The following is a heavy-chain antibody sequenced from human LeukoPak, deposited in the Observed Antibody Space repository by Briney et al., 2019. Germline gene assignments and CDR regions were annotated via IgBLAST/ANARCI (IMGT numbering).Heavy chain of an antibody. V-gene: IGHV3-9*01. CDR3: AILLYYYDSSGPPSPYVGAFDI. J-gene: IGHJ3*02. CDR2: ISWNSGSI. D-gene: IGHD3-22*01. CDR1: GFTFDDYA. Sequence: GGSLRLSCAASGFTFDDYAMHWVRQAPGKGLEWVSGISWNSGSIGYADSVKGRFTISRDNAKNSLYLQMNSLRAEDTALYYCAILLYYYDSSGPPSPYVGAFDIWGQGTMVTVSS.